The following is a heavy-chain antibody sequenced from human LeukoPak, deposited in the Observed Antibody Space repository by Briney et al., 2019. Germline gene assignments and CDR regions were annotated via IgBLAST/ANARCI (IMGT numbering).Heavy chain of an antibody. V-gene: IGHV3-30*04. CDR1: GFIFSRNA. D-gene: IGHD2-15*01. CDR3: ARGERYCTASNCFFSFDY. J-gene: IGHJ4*02. CDR2: VSFDGSNK. Sequence: GGSPRLSCAASGFIFSRNAMHWVRQAPGKGLEWVAVVSFDGSNKFYADSVKGRFTISRDNSKNTLCLQMDSLRAEDTAVFYCARGERYCTASNCFFSFDYWGQGTLVTVSS.